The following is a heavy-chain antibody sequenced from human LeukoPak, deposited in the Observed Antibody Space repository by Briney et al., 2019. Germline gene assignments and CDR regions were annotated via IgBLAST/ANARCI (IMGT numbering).Heavy chain of an antibody. V-gene: IGHV1-18*01. CDR3: ARDLRAFGSLGAFDI. CDR2: ISAYNGNT. Sequence: ASVKVSCKASGYTFTSYGISWVRQAPGQGLEWMGWISAYNGNTNYAQKLQGRVTMTTDTSTSTAYMELRSLRSDDTAVYYCARDLRAFGSLGAFDIWGQGTMVTVS. CDR1: GYTFTSYG. D-gene: IGHD1-26*01. J-gene: IGHJ3*02.